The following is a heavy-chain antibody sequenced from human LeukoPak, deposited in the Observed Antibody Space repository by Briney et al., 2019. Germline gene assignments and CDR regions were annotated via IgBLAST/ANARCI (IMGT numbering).Heavy chain of an antibody. CDR3: ARSSERVYAITGYYGMDV. V-gene: IGHV1-18*01. J-gene: IGHJ6*02. Sequence: ASVKVSCKASGYTFTSYGISWVRQAPGQGLEWMGWISAYNGNTNYAQKLQGRVTMTTDTSTSTAYMELRSLRSDGTAVYYCARSSERVYAITGYYGMDVWGQGTTVTVSS. CDR2: ISAYNGNT. D-gene: IGHD2-8*01. CDR1: GYTFTSYG.